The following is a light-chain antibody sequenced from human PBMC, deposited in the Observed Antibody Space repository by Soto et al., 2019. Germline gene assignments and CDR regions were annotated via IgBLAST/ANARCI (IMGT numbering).Light chain of an antibody. Sequence: QSSLAQPASVSGSPGQSITISCTGTSSDVGAYNSVSWYQQHPHRAPQVIIYKVTQRPSGVSNRFSGSTSGNAASLTISALQADDEADYFCCSSATESTYVFGTGTKLTVL. CDR1: SSDVGAYNS. CDR2: KVT. CDR3: CSSATESTYV. J-gene: IGLJ1*01. V-gene: IGLV2-23*02.